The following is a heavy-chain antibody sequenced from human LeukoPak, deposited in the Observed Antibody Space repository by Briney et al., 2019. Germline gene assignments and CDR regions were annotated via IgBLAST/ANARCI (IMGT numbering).Heavy chain of an antibody. CDR1: GYSFTNYW. D-gene: IGHD3-10*01. CDR3: ARPLRSRGFGESFDH. CDR2: IYPGDSDT. V-gene: IGHV5-51*01. J-gene: IGHJ4*02. Sequence: GESLQISSHGSGYSFTNYWIGWVRHMPGKGLEWMGIIYPGDSDTRYSPSFQGQVTISADKSISTAYLQWSSLKASDTAMYYCARPLRSRGFGESFDHWGQGTLVTVSS.